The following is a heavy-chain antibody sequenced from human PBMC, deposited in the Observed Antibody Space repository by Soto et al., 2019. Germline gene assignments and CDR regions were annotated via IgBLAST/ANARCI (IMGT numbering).Heavy chain of an antibody. CDR1: GYAFTTYG. V-gene: IGHV1-18*01. Sequence: QVHLVQSGAKVKKPGASVKVSCKGSGYAFTTYGITWVRQAPGQGLEWMGWISAHNGNTNYAQKLQGRVTVTRDTSTSTAYMELRSLSCDDTAVYYGARGRYGDYWGEGALVTVSS. D-gene: IGHD1-1*01. CDR2: ISAHNGNT. J-gene: IGHJ4*02. CDR3: ARGRYGDY.